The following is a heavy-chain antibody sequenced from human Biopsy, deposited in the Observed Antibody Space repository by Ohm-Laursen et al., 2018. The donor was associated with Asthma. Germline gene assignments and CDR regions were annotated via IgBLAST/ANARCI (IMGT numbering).Heavy chain of an antibody. V-gene: IGHV4-31*03. D-gene: IGHD3-22*01. Sequence: TLSLTCTPSYGSITRGGYYWTWIRQHPGKGLEWNGLFFYCGNTYYNPSLKSRVCISIDTSKNQFSLKLSCVSAADTAVYYCARAQDYYDSRGYYRSFDYWGQGTLVTVSS. J-gene: IGHJ4*02. CDR1: YGSITRGGYY. CDR2: FFYCGNT. CDR3: ARAQDYYDSRGYYRSFDY.